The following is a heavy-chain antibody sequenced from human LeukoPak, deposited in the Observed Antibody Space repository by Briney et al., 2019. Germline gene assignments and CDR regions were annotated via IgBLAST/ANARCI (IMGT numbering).Heavy chain of an antibody. CDR3: ARDDDWNYEDY. Sequence: PGGSLRLSCAASGFTFDDYTMHWVRQAPGKGLEWVSLISWDGGSTYYADSVKGRFTISRDNAKNSLYLQMNSLRAEDTAVYYCARDDDWNYEDYWGQGTLVTVSS. CDR1: GFTFDDYT. D-gene: IGHD1-7*01. CDR2: ISWDGGST. V-gene: IGHV3-43*01. J-gene: IGHJ4*02.